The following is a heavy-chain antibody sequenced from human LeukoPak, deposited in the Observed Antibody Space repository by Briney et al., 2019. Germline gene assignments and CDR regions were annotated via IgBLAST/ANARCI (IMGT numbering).Heavy chain of an antibody. CDR2: INTNTGIP. J-gene: IGHJ4*02. D-gene: IGHD6-13*01. V-gene: IGHV7-4-1*02. CDR3: ARDGGSWPFDY. CDR1: GYTFTSYA. Sequence: ASVKVSCKASGYTFTSYAVNWVRQAPGQGLEWMGWINTNTGIPTYAQGFTGRFVFSLDTSVSTAYLQISSLKAEDTAVYYCARDGGSWPFDYWGQGTLVTVSS.